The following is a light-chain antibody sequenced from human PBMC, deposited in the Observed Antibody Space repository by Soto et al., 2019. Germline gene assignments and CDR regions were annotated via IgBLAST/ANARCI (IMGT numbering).Light chain of an antibody. J-gene: IGKJ2*01. Sequence: ETVLTQSPGTVSLSPGERATISCTTSQTVNSDYLAWYQQKPGQAPRLLIYGVFNRATGIPDRFSGSVSGTYFALPSSRLEPVYPSVYHRQHYAGSPRNFGQWTNQKI. CDR3: QHYAGSPRN. CDR1: QTVNSDY. CDR2: GVF. V-gene: IGKV3-20*01.